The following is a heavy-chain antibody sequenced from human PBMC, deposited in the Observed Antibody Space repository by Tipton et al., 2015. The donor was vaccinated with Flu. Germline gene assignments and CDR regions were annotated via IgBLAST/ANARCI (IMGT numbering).Heavy chain of an antibody. CDR2: INHSGST. CDR1: GGSFSGYY. Sequence: AGLVKPSETLSLTCSVYGGSFSGYYWTWIRQPPGKGLEWIGEINHSGSTHYSSSLKSRVTMSVDSSKSQFSLHLSSVTAADTAVYYCVHAPNYYYFDQWGPGSLVTVSS. D-gene: IGHD1-7*01. J-gene: IGHJ4*02. V-gene: IGHV4-34*01. CDR3: VHAPNYYYFDQ.